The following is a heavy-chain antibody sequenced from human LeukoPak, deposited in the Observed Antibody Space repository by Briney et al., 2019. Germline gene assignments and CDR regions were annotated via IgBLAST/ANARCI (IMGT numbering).Heavy chain of an antibody. V-gene: IGHV3-21*01. CDR3: ARDVPAAAGAFDY. Sequence: GGSLRLSCAASGFTFSSYSMNWVRQAPGKGLEWGSSISSSSSYIYYADSVKGRFTISRDNAKNSLYLQMNSLRAEDTAVYYCARDVPAAAGAFDYWGQGTLVTVSS. CDR2: ISSSSSYI. J-gene: IGHJ4*02. CDR1: GFTFSSYS. D-gene: IGHD6-13*01.